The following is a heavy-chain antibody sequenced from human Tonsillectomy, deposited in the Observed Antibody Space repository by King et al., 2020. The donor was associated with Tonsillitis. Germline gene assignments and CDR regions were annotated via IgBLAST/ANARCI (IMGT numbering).Heavy chain of an antibody. V-gene: IGHV3-30-3*01. Sequence: VQLGESGGGVVQPGRSLRLSCAASGFTFSSYAMHWVRQAPGKGLEWVAVISYDGSNKYYADPVKGRFTISRDNSKNTLYLQMNSLRDEDTAVYYCARDLGNTAMVFYYYYYGMDVWGQGTTVTVSS. CDR3: ARDLGNTAMVFYYYYYGMDV. J-gene: IGHJ6*02. D-gene: IGHD5-18*01. CDR2: ISYDGSNK. CDR1: GFTFSSYA.